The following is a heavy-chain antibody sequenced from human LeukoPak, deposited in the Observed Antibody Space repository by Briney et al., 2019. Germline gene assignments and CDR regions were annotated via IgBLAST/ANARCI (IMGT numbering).Heavy chain of an antibody. V-gene: IGHV1-2*02. Sequence: ASVKVSCKASGYTFTGHYMHWVRQAPGQGLEWMGWINPNSGGTNYAQKFQGRVTMTRDTSISTAYMELSRLRSDDTAVYYCARAVLRFLEWSVSINYFDYWGQGTLVTVSS. D-gene: IGHD3-3*01. J-gene: IGHJ4*02. CDR2: INPNSGGT. CDR1: GYTFTGHY. CDR3: ARAVLRFLEWSVSINYFDY.